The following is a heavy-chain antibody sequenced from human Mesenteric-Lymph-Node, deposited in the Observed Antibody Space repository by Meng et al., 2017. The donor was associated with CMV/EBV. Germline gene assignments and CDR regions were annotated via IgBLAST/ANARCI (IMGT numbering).Heavy chain of an antibody. CDR2: ITPFNGNT. J-gene: IGHJ6*02. D-gene: IGHD3-10*01. Sequence: SVKVSCKASGYTFTYRYLHWVRQAPGQALEWMGWITPFNGNTNYAQKFQDRVTITRDRSMSTAYMELSSLRSEDTAVYYCARVGTMVRGVIIDYYYYGMDVWGQGTTVTVSS. V-gene: IGHV1-45*02. CDR1: GYTFTYRY. CDR3: ARVGTMVRGVIIDYYYYGMDV.